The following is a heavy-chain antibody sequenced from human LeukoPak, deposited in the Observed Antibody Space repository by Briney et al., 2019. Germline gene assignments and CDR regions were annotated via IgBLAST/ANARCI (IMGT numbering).Heavy chain of an antibody. Sequence: SETLSLTCAVYGGSFSGYYWSWIRQPPGKGLEWIGEINHSGSTNYNPSLKRRVTISVDTSKNQFSLKLSSVTAADTAVYYCARGLQPTNIVVVPAAYYFDYWGQGTLVTVSS. CDR3: ARGLQPTNIVVVPAAYYFDY. CDR2: INHSGST. J-gene: IGHJ4*02. V-gene: IGHV4-34*01. CDR1: GGSFSGYY. D-gene: IGHD2-2*01.